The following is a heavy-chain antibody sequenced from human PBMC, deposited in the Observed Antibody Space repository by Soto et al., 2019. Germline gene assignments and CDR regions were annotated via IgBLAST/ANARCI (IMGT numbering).Heavy chain of an antibody. J-gene: IGHJ5*02. V-gene: IGHV3-74*01. Sequence: GGSLRLSCAASGFTFSSYWMHWVRQAPGKGLVWVSRINSDGSSTSYADSVKGRFTISRDNAKNTLYLQMNSLRAEDTAVYYCARVIEVWNWFDPWGQGTLVTVSS. CDR3: ARVIEVWNWFDP. D-gene: IGHD2-21*01. CDR1: GFTFSSYW. CDR2: INSDGSST.